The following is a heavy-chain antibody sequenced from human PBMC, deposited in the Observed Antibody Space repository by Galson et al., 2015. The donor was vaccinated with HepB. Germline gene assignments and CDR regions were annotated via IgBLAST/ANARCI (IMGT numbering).Heavy chain of an antibody. Sequence: QSGAEVKKPGESLKISCKASGYTFTSYGISWVRQAPGQGLEWMGWISTYNGNTNYAQKFQGRVTITRDTSASTAYMELSSLRSEDTAVYYCARAPYDSSGYYHDYWGQGTLVTVSS. CDR2: ISTYNGNT. J-gene: IGHJ4*02. V-gene: IGHV1-18*04. D-gene: IGHD3-22*01. CDR1: GYTFTSYG. CDR3: ARAPYDSSGYYHDY.